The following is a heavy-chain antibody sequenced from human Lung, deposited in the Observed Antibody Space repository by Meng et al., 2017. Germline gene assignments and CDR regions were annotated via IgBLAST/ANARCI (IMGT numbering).Heavy chain of an antibody. CDR3: ARRSLLWFGELFRY. V-gene: IGHV4-34*01. J-gene: IGHJ4*02. D-gene: IGHD3-10*01. Sequence: QEQLQQWGAGLLKPSETLSLTCAVYGGSFSGYYWSWIRQPPGKGLEWIGEINHSGSTNYNPSLKSRVTISVDTSKNQFSLKLSSVTAADTAVYYCARRSLLWFGELFRYWGQGTLVTVSS. CDR1: GGSFSGYY. CDR2: INHSGST.